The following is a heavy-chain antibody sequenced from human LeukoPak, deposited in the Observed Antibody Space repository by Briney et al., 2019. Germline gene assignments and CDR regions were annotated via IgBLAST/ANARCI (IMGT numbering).Heavy chain of an antibody. Sequence: GESLRLSCAASGFXLTSYGINWIRQAPVRGLEWVSSITSSGAVYYADSVKGRFTISRDSANNSLYLQMSSLRAEDTALYYCTRAMVREWEPNISDSWGQGTLVTVSS. V-gene: IGHV3-21*01. D-gene: IGHD1-26*01. CDR1: GFXLTSYG. J-gene: IGHJ4*02. CDR3: TRAMVREWEPNISDS. CDR2: ITSSGAV.